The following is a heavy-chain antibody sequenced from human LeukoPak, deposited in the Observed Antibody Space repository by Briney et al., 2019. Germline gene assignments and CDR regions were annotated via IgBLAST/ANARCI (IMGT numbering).Heavy chain of an antibody. D-gene: IGHD2-15*01. CDR1: GVSITSYF. CDR2: IYHSGTT. Sequence: PSETLSLTCTVSGVSITSYFWTWLRQPPGKGLEWIGYIYHSGTTNYNPSLKSRVTISVDTSKNQFSLKLTSVTAADTAIYYCAQKAPYSPGYSQQWGQGTLVTVSS. CDR3: AQKAPYSPGYSQQ. J-gene: IGHJ1*01. V-gene: IGHV4-59*01.